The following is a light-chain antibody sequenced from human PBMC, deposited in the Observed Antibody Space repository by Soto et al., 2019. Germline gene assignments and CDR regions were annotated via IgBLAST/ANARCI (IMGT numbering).Light chain of an antibody. CDR3: EQYKTDAT. J-gene: IGKJ4*01. V-gene: IGKV1-5*03. CDR1: QSISSW. CDR2: KAS. Sequence: DIQMTQSPSTLSASVGDRVTITCRASQSISSWLAWYQQKPGKAPKLLIYKASSLESGVPSRFSGSGSGTEFTLTITNLQPDDFATYYCEQYKTDATFGGGTKVDIK.